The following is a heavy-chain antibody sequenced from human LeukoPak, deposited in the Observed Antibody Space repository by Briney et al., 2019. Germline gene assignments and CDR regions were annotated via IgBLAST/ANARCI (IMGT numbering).Heavy chain of an antibody. J-gene: IGHJ6*03. CDR3: ARDSKAAAGLGRRYYYYYYMDV. D-gene: IGHD6-13*01. CDR1: GFTFSSYG. CDR2: IWCDGSNK. Sequence: PGGSLRLSCAASGFTFSSYGMHWVRQAPGKGLEWVAVIWCDGSNKYYADSVKGRFTISRDNSKNTLYLQMNSLRAEDTAVYYCARDSKAAAGLGRRYYYYYYMDVWGKGTTVTVSS. V-gene: IGHV3-33*01.